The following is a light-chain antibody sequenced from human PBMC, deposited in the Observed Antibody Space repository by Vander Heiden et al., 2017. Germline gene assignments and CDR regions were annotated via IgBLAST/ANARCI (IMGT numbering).Light chain of an antibody. J-gene: IGLJ1*01. CDR3: SSYTSRSTDV. CDR2: DVS. CDR1: SSYVGGYNY. Sequence: QSALTQPASVSGSPGPSIPISCTGTSSYVGGYNYVSWYQQNPGKAPKLIIYDVSNRPSGVANRFAGAKSGNTASLTISGLEAEDEADYYCSSYTSRSTDVFGTGTKVTVL. V-gene: IGLV2-14*03.